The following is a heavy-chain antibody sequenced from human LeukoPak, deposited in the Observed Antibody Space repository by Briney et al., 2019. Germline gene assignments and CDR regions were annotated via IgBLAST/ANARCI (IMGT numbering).Heavy chain of an antibody. CDR3: ARNIWFGESADAFDI. J-gene: IGHJ3*02. CDR1: GYTFTGYY. D-gene: IGHD3-10*01. Sequence: ASVKVSCKASGYTFTGYYTHWVRQAPGQGLEWMGWINPNSGGTNYAQKFQGRVTMTRDKSIRTAYMELSRLTSDDTAVYYCARNIWFGESADAFDIWGQGTMVTVSS. CDR2: INPNSGGT. V-gene: IGHV1-2*02.